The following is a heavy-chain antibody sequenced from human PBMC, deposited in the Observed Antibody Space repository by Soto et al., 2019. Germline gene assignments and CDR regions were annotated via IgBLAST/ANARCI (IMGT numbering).Heavy chain of an antibody. V-gene: IGHV3-49*03. CDR3: TREAMIIVAITNAFDY. D-gene: IGHD3-22*01. Sequence: PGGSLRLSCTTSGFSFGDYAMSWFRQAPGKRLEWVGFIRSKAYGGTTDYAASVKGRFSISRDDSKSIAYLQMNSLKTEDTAVYYCTREAMIIVAITNAFDYWGHGTLVTVSS. CDR1: GFSFGDYA. J-gene: IGHJ4*01. CDR2: IRSKAYGGTT.